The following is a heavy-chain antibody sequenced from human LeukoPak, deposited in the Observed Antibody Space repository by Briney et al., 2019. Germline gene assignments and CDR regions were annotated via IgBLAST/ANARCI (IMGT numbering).Heavy chain of an antibody. J-gene: IGHJ4*02. V-gene: IGHV4-31*03. CDR2: IYYSGST. CDR1: GGSISSGGYY. Sequence: SGTLSLTCTVSGGSISSGGYYWSWIRQHPGKGLEWIGYIYYSGSTYYNPSLKSRVTISVDTSKNQFSLKLSSVTAADTAVYYCARDPSTDYYFDYWGQGTLVTVSS. D-gene: IGHD4-17*01. CDR3: ARDPSTDYYFDY.